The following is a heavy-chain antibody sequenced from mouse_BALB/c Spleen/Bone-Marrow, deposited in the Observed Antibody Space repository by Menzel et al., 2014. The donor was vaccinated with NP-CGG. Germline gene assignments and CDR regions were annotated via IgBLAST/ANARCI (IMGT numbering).Heavy chain of an antibody. Sequence: EVRLMESGGGLVQPGGSLKLSCATSGFTFSDYYMYWVRQTPEQRLEWVAYISNGGGSTYYPDTVKGLFTISRDNAKNTLYLQMSRLKSEDTAMYYCARHLYGNCWAMDYWGQGTSVTVSS. CDR3: ARHLYGNCWAMDY. V-gene: IGHV5-12*02. CDR1: GFTFSDYY. D-gene: IGHD2-1*01. J-gene: IGHJ4*01. CDR2: ISNGGGST.